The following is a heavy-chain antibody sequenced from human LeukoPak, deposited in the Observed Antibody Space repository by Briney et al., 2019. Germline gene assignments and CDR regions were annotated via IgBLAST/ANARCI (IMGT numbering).Heavy chain of an antibody. CDR2: IRYDGDNK. CDR3: AKVYCSGGSCYGTGNYYYMDV. D-gene: IGHD2-15*01. Sequence: GGSLRLSCAASGFTFSTYGMHWIRQAPGKGLEWVAFIRYDGDNKYYADSVKGRFTISRDNSKNTLYLQTNSLRVEDTAVYYCAKVYCSGGSCYGTGNYYYMDVWGKGTTVTISS. V-gene: IGHV3-30*02. CDR1: GFTFSTYG. J-gene: IGHJ6*03.